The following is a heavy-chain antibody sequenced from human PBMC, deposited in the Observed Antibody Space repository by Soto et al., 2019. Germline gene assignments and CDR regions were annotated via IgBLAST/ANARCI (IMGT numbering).Heavy chain of an antibody. CDR1: GYNFTRYY. V-gene: IGHV1-2*04. J-gene: IGHJ6*02. CDR3: ARSPVTIYMDV. CDR2: INPNSGGT. Sequence: GSVKVSCKASGYNFTRYYMHWVRQAPGQGLEWMGWINPNSGGTNYAQKFQGWVTMTRDTSISTAYMELSRLRSDDTAVYYCARSPVTIYMDVWGQGTTVTVSS. D-gene: IGHD3-3*01.